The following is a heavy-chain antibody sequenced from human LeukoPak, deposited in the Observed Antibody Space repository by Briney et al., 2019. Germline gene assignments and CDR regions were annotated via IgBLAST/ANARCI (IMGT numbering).Heavy chain of an antibody. V-gene: IGHV3-21*01. CDR1: GFTFGDYA. J-gene: IGHJ4*02. CDR2: ISSSSSYI. D-gene: IGHD6-19*01. Sequence: GGSLRLSCTASGFTFGDYAMNWVRQAPGKGLEWVSSISSSSSYIYYADSVKGRFTISRDNAKNSLYLQMNSLRAEDTAVYYCARDYGIAVAGAFDYWGQGTLVTVSS. CDR3: ARDYGIAVAGAFDY.